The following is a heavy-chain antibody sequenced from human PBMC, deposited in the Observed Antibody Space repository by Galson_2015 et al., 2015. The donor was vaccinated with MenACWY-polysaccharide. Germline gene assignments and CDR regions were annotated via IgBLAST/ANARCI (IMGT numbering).Heavy chain of an antibody. D-gene: IGHD1-1*01. V-gene: IGHV3-7*01. Sequence: LRLSCAASGFPFSNYWMSWVRQAPGKGLEWVANIRQDGREKYYLDSVKGRFTISRDNAKNSLYLQMNSLRAEDTAVYYCARDDSNDARGAFDIWGQATMVTVSS. J-gene: IGHJ3*02. CDR1: GFPFSNYW. CDR3: ARDDSNDARGAFDI. CDR2: IRQDGREK.